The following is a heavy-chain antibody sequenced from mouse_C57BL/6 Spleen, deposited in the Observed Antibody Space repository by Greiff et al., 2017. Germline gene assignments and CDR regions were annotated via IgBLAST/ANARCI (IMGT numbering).Heavy chain of an antibody. Sequence: VQLQQSGAELVRPGASVTLSCKASGYTFTDYEMHWVKQTPVHGLEWIGAIDPETGGTAYNQKFKGKAILTADKSSSTAYMELRSLTSEDSAVYYCTCMVTEASDYWGQGTTLTVSS. V-gene: IGHV1-15*01. J-gene: IGHJ2*01. CDR3: TCMVTEASDY. CDR2: IDPETGGT. D-gene: IGHD2-2*01. CDR1: GYTFTDYE.